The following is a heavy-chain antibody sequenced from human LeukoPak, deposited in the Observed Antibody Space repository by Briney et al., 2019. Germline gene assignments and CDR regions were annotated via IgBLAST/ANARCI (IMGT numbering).Heavy chain of an antibody. J-gene: IGHJ4*02. V-gene: IGHV1-2*02. Sequence: ASVKVSCKAFGYTFTGYYMHWVRQAPGQGLEWMGWINPNSGGTNYAQKFQGRVTMTRDTSISTAYMELSRLRSDDTAVYYCARMGRYYDSSGSPAYWGQGTLVTVSS. CDR3: ARMGRYYDSSGSPAY. D-gene: IGHD3-22*01. CDR1: GYTFTGYY. CDR2: INPNSGGT.